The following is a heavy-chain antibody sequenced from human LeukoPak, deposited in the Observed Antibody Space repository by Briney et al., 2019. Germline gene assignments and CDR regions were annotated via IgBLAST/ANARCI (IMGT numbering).Heavy chain of an antibody. V-gene: IGHV1-2*02. J-gene: IGHJ4*02. CDR2: INPNSGGT. D-gene: IGHD3-22*01. CDR1: GYTFTGYY. CDR3: ARALSPRIVVVSEYPQASH. Sequence: ASVTVSCKASGYTFTGYYMHWVRQAPGQGLEWMGWINPNSGGTNYAQKFQGRVTMTRDTSISTAYMELSRLRSDDTAVYYCARALSPRIVVVSEYPQASHWGQGTLVTVSS.